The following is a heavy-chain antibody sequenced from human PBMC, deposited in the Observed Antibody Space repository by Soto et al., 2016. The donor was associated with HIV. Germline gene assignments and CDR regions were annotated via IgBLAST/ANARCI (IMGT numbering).Heavy chain of an antibody. J-gene: IGHJ4*02. D-gene: IGHD5-12*01. CDR3: AKALDGYNVPGLWP. V-gene: IGHV3-30*18. CDR2: IWYDGTNK. Sequence: VQLVESGGGVVQPGRSLRLSCAASGFTFSNYAMHWVRQAPGKGLEWVAVIWYDGTNKYYADSVKGRFTISRDNSKNTLYLQMNSLRAEDTAMYYCAKALDGYNVPGLWPWGQGT. CDR1: GFTFSNYA.